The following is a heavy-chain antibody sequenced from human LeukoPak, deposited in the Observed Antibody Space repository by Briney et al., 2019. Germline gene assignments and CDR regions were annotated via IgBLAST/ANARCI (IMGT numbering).Heavy chain of an antibody. CDR3: ARVSLGSSGYYTHYYYGMDV. Sequence: ASVKVSCKASGYTFTSYAMHWVRQAPGQRLEWMGWINAGNGNTKYSQKFQGRVTITRDTSASTAYMELSSLRSEDTAVYYCARVSLGSSGYYTHYYYGMDVWGQGTTVTVS. J-gene: IGHJ6*02. V-gene: IGHV1-3*01. D-gene: IGHD3-22*01. CDR1: GYTFTSYA. CDR2: INAGNGNT.